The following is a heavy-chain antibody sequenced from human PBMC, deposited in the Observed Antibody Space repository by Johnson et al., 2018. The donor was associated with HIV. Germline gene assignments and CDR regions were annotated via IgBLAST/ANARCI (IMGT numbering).Heavy chain of an antibody. CDR2: ISYDGSNK. V-gene: IGHV3-30*14. D-gene: IGHD6-13*01. CDR1: GFTFSSYA. J-gene: IGHJ3*02. Sequence: QVQLVESGGGVVQPGRSLRLSCAASGFTFSSYAMHWVRQAPGKGLEWVAVISYDGSNKYYADSVKGRCTISRDNSKNTLYLQMNSLRAEDTAVYYCAKAFSSSWSDAFDIWGQGTMVTVSS. CDR3: AKAFSSSWSDAFDI.